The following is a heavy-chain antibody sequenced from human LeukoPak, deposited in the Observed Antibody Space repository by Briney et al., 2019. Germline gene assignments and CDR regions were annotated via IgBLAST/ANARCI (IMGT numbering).Heavy chain of an antibody. Sequence: ASVKVSCKVSGYTLTELSMHWVRQAPGKGLEWMGGFDPEDGETIYAQKFQGRVTMTEDTSTDTAYMELSSLRSEDTAVYYCAKGGSDCSGGSCYSYYFDYWGQGTLVTVSS. D-gene: IGHD2-15*01. V-gene: IGHV1-24*01. J-gene: IGHJ4*02. CDR1: GYTLTELS. CDR2: FDPEDGET. CDR3: AKGGSDCSGGSCYSYYFDY.